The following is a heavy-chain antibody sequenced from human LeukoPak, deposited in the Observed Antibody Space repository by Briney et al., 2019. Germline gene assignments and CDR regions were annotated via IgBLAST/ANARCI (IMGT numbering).Heavy chain of an antibody. J-gene: IGHJ6*03. CDR2: INHNSGGT. V-gene: IGHV1-2*02. CDR1: GYTFTGYY. Sequence: ASVKVSCKASGYTFTGYYMHWVRQAPGQGLAWMGWINHNSGGTNYAQKFQGRVTMTRDTSISTAYMELSRLRSDDTAVYYCARAAYYYYMDVWGKGTTVTVSS. CDR3: ARAAYYYYMDV.